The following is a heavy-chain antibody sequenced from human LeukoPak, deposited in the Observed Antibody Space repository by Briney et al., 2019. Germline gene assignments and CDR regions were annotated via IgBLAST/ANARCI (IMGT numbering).Heavy chain of an antibody. CDR3: ARSSVGPHAFDI. CDR2: ISSNGGST. CDR1: GFTFSSYA. Sequence: GGSLRLSCAGSGFTFSSYAMHWVRQAPGKGLEYVSAISSNGGSTYYANSVKGRFTISRDNSKNTLYLQMGSLRAEDMAVYYCARSSVGPHAFDIWGQGTMVTVSS. D-gene: IGHD2-2*01. J-gene: IGHJ3*02. V-gene: IGHV3-64*01.